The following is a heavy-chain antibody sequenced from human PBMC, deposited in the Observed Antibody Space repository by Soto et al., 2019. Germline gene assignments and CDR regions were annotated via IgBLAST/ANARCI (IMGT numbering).Heavy chain of an antibody. Sequence: EVQLVESGGGLVQPGGSLRLSCAASGFTFSRYSMNWVRQAPGKGLEWVSYISSSSSIIYYADSVKGRFTISRDNAKNSLYLQMNSLRAEDTAVYYCARAPGVVDYMDVWGKGTTVTVSS. J-gene: IGHJ6*03. CDR1: GFTFSRYS. CDR3: ARAPGVVDYMDV. D-gene: IGHD3-10*01. V-gene: IGHV3-48*01. CDR2: ISSSSSII.